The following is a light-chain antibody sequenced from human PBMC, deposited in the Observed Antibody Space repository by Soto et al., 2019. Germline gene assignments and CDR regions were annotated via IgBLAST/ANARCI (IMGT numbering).Light chain of an antibody. V-gene: IGKV3-15*01. CDR2: GAS. J-gene: IGKJ4*01. Sequence: EIVMTQSPATLSVSPGERATLFCRASQSVRSNFLAWYQQKPGQAPRLLIYGASTRATGVPARFSGSGSGTEFTLTISSLQSEDFAVYCCQQYSAWPLTFGGGTKVEIK. CDR3: QQYSAWPLT. CDR1: QSVRSN.